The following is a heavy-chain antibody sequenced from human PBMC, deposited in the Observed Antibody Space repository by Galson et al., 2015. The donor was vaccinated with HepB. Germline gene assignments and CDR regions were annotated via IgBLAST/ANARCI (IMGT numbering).Heavy chain of an antibody. D-gene: IGHD6-13*01. CDR2: IRSKATNFAA. V-gene: IGHV3-73*01. Sequence: SLRLSCAASGFTFSGSAIHWVRQASGKGPEWIGHIRSKATNFAALYVPSLKGRIASSRDDSKNLAYLHMRSLKTEDTAVYYCVRSGDFSGYSSRWGQGTLVTVSS. CDR3: VRSGDFSGYSSR. J-gene: IGHJ4*02. CDR1: GFTFSGSA.